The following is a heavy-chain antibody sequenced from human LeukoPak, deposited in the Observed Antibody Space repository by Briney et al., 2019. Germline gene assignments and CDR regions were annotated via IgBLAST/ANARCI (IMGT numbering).Heavy chain of an antibody. J-gene: IGHJ4*02. CDR1: GFTFSSYA. V-gene: IGHV3-23*01. CDR2: IGRSGGT. D-gene: IGHD2-8*02. CDR3: AKRADTGLYYFDY. Sequence: GGFLRLSCAASGFTFSSYAMSWVRQAPGKGLEWVSSIGRSGGTYYADSVKGRFTISRDVSKNTLYLQVNSLRVEDAAVYYCAKRADTGLYYFDYWGQGTVVTVSS.